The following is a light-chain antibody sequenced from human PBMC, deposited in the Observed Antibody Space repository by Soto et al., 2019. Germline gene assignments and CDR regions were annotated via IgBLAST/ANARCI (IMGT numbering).Light chain of an antibody. CDR2: HAS. Sequence: EVVLTQSPVILSVSPGENATLSCRGRESVTRNLAWYQHIPGQAPRLLVFHASVRATGIPARFSGSGSGTEFSLTISNLQSEDFAVYFCQQYNDWPPITFGQGTRLEIK. CDR1: ESVTRN. V-gene: IGKV3-15*01. CDR3: QQYNDWPPIT. J-gene: IGKJ5*01.